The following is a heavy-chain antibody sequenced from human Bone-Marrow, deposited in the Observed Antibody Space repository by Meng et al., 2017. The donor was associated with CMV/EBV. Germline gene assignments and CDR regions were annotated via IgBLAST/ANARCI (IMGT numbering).Heavy chain of an antibody. V-gene: IGHV3-21*01. J-gene: IGHJ4*02. CDR2: IRSSTNDM. CDR3: ASGSDSRYFDY. D-gene: IGHD6-13*01. CDR1: GFTFSIYS. Sequence: GESLKISCIASGFTFSIYSMNWVRQAPGKGLEWISSIRSSTNDMYYTDSVRGRFTISRDIAKSSLYLQMDSLRVDDTAIYYCASGSDSRYFDYWGQGTLVTVSS.